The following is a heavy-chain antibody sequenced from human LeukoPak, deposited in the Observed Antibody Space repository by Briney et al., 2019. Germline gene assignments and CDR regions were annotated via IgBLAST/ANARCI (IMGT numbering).Heavy chain of an antibody. V-gene: IGHV3-48*02. CDR3: AREYPPAYYDFWSGYLSPAWFDP. D-gene: IGHD3-3*01. CDR2: ISSSSSTI. CDR1: GFTFSSYS. J-gene: IGHJ5*02. Sequence: GGALRLSCAASGFTFSSYSMNWVRQAPGKGLEGVSYISSSSSTIYYADSAKGRFTISRDNAKKSLYLQMKSLRDEDTAVYYCAREYPPAYYDFWSGYLSPAWFDPWGQGTLVTVSS.